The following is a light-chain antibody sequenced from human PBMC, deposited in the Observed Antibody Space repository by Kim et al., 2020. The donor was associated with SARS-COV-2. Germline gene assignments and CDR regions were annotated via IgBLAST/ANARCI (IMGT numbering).Light chain of an antibody. CDR3: QQRSNLVT. CDR2: DAS. J-gene: IGKJ5*01. Sequence: SLSPGERATLSCRASQSVDSYLAWYQQKPGQAPRLLIYDASNRATGIPVRFSGSGSGTDFTLTISSLEPEDFAVYFCQQRSNLVTFGQGTRLEIK. V-gene: IGKV3-11*01. CDR1: QSVDSY.